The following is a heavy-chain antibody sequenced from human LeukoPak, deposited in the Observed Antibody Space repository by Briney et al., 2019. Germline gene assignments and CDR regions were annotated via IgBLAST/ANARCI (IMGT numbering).Heavy chain of an antibody. D-gene: IGHD5-18*01. CDR1: GGSISSYY. CDR3: ARYSYADWSDP. CDR2: IYYSGST. Sequence: SETLSLTCTVSGGSISSYYWSWIRQTPGKGLEWIGYIYYSGSTNYDPSLKSRVTISVDTSKNQFSLKLSSVTAADTAVYYCARYSYADWSDPWGQGTLVTVSS. V-gene: IGHV4-59*01. J-gene: IGHJ5*02.